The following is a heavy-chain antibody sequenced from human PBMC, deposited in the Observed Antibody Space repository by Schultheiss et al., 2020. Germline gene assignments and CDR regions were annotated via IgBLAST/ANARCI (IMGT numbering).Heavy chain of an antibody. D-gene: IGHD3-9*01. V-gene: IGHV4-4*02. CDR3: ARHLFYYDILTGYTADAFDI. CDR1: GGSISSSNW. J-gene: IGHJ3*02. Sequence: SETLSLTCAVSGGSISSSNWWSWVRQPPGEGLEWIGEIYHGGSTNYKTSLKSRVTISVDTSKNQFSLKLSSVTAADTAVYYCARHLFYYDILTGYTADAFDIWGQGATVTVSS. CDR2: IYHGGST.